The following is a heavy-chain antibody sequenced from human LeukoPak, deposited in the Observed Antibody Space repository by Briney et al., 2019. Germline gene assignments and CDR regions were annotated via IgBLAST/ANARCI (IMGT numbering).Heavy chain of an antibody. V-gene: IGHV3-74*01. J-gene: IGHJ4*02. CDR3: ARASNRNSINFDY. CDR1: GFTFSSYW. CDR2: INGDGSTS. D-gene: IGHD1-1*01. Sequence: AGGSLRLSCAASGFTFSSYWMHWVRQAPGKGLVWVSRINGDGSTSNYADSVKGRFTISRDNAKNMLYLQMNSLRAEDTAVYYCARASNRNSINFDYWGQGTLVTVSS.